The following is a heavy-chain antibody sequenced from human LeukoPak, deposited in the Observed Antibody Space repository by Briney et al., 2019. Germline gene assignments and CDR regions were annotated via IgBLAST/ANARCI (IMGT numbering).Heavy chain of an antibody. CDR2: ISSSGSTI. CDR1: GFTFSSYS. CDR3: ARVGGSGSYYLGYDLDY. D-gene: IGHD1-26*01. J-gene: IGHJ4*02. V-gene: IGHV3-48*01. Sequence: PGGSLRLSCAASGFTFSSYSMNWVRQAPGKGLEWVSYISSSGSTIYYADSVKGRFTISRDNSKNTLYLQMNSLRAEDTAVYYCARVGGSGSYYLGYDLDYWGQGTLVTVSS.